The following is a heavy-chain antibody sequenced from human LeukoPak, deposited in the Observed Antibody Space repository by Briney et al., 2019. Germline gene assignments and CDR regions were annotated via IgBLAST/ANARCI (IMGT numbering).Heavy chain of an antibody. J-gene: IGHJ2*01. CDR2: IDTTSATI. CDR3: ARDLRAPTWYFDL. V-gene: IGHV3-48*01. Sequence: GGSLRLSCAASGFTFTSYSMNWVRQAPGKGLERISYIDTTSATIYYADSVKGRFTISRDNAKNSLYLQMNSLRAEDTAVYYCARDLRAPTWYFDLWGRGTLVTVSS. CDR1: GFTFTSYS.